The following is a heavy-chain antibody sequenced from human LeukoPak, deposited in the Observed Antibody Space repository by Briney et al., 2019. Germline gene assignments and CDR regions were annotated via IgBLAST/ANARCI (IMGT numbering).Heavy chain of an antibody. CDR2: ISGSGGST. D-gene: IGHD6-13*01. Sequence: GGSLRLSCAASGFTFSSYGMSWVRQAPGKGLEWVSDISGSGGSTNYADSVKGRFTISRDNSKNTLYLQMNSLRTEDTAVYYCAKRFSSSWYPAFDIWGQGTLVTVSS. J-gene: IGHJ4*02. CDR3: AKRFSSSWYPAFDI. V-gene: IGHV3-23*01. CDR1: GFTFSSYG.